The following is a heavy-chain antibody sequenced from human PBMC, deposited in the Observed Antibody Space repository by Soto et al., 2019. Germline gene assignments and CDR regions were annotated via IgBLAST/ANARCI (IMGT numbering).Heavy chain of an antibody. Sequence: SETLSLTCTVSGGSISSYYWSWIRQPPGKGLQWIGEIYHSGSTKYNPSLKSRVIISVDKSKNRFSLKLSSVTDADTAVYYCARGETQQQRDYWGQGTLVTVSS. V-gene: IGHV4-59*12. CDR1: GGSISSYY. J-gene: IGHJ4*02. D-gene: IGHD6-13*01. CDR3: ARGETQQQRDY. CDR2: IYHSGST.